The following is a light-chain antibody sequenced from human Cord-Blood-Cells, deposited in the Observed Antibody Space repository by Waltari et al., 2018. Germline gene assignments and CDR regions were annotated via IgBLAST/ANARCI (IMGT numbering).Light chain of an antibody. Sequence: DIQMTQSPSTQSASVGDRVTITCRASQSISSWLDWYQQKPGKAPKLLIYKASSLESGVPSRFSGSGSGTEFTLTISSLQPDDFATYYCQQYNSYSWTFGQGTKVEIK. CDR1: QSISSW. CDR3: QQYNSYSWT. J-gene: IGKJ1*01. CDR2: KAS. V-gene: IGKV1-5*03.